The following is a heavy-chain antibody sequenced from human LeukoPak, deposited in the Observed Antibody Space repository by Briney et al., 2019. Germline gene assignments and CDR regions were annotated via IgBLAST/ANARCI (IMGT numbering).Heavy chain of an antibody. D-gene: IGHD6-19*01. CDR3: ASSAGALIDC. Sequence: GSSELFCVASGFSFSDYYMSWIGRAPGKGLEWVSYISTSTFTNYADSVEGRFTISRDNTKNSMYLQMNSLRAEDTAVYYCASSAGALIDCWGHGNLGLVSS. J-gene: IGHJ4*03. V-gene: IGHV3-11*06. CDR1: GFSFSDYY. CDR2: ISTSTFT.